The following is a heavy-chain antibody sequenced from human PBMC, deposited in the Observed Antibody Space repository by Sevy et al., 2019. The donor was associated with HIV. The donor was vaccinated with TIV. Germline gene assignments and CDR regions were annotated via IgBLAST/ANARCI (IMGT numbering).Heavy chain of an antibody. CDR3: VRDDRDGYFEY. CDR2: INPDSGGP. J-gene: IGHJ4*02. Sequence: ASVKVSCKASGYTFTGYYMHWVRQAPGQGLQWMGCINPDSGGPNYAPRFQGRVTLTRDTSISTAYMELSRLKSDDTAVYYCVRDDRDGYFEYWGQGTLVTVSS. CDR1: GYTFTGYY. V-gene: IGHV1-2*02.